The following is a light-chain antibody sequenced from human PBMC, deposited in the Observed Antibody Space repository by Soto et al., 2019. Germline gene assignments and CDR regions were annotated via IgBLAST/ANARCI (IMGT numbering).Light chain of an antibody. CDR1: QGIGSN. J-gene: IGKJ4*01. CDR2: AAS. CDR3: QQLNNNPLT. V-gene: IGKV1-9*01. Sequence: DLPLTQSPSFLSASVGDRVTITCRASQGIGSNLAWYQQKPGKVPTLLIYAASTLQSGVPSRFSGSGSGTEFTLTITSLQPEDFATYYCQQLNNNPLTFGGGTKVEIK.